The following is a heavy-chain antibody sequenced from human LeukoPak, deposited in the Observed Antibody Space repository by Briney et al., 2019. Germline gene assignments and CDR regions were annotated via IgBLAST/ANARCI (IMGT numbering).Heavy chain of an antibody. CDR1: GFTFSDYY. V-gene: IGHV3-11*04. J-gene: IGHJ4*02. D-gene: IGHD7-27*01. Sequence: GGSLRLSCGASGFTFSDYYMSWIRQAPGKGLEWTSYISRSGSAIYYADSVKGRFTISRDNAKNLLYLQMNSLRAEDTAVYYCARVSEWSGDPYYFNSWGRGTLVTASS. CDR3: ARVSEWSGDPYYFNS. CDR2: ISRSGSAI.